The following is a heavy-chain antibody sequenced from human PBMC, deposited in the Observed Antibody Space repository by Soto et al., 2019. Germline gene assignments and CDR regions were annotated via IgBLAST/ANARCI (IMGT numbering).Heavy chain of an antibody. CDR3: AKDGMVRGTYYMDV. CDR2: ISWNSGSI. CDR1: GFTFDDYA. Sequence: EVQLVESGGGLVQPGRSLRLSCAASGFTFDDYAMHWVRQAPGNGLEWVSGISWNSGSIGYADSVKGRFTISRDNAKNSLYLQMNSLRAEDTALYYCAKDGMVRGTYYMDVWGKGTTVTVSS. J-gene: IGHJ6*03. V-gene: IGHV3-9*01. D-gene: IGHD3-10*01.